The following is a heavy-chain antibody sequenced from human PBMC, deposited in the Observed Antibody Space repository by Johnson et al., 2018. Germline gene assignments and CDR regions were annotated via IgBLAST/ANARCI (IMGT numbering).Heavy chain of an antibody. J-gene: IGHJ4*02. Sequence: EVQLLESGGGLVQPGGSLRVSCAASGFTFGSYAMSWVRQAPGKGLEWVSAISASGMSTLYADSVKGRFTISRGNSKNTLYLQMNSLRAEDTAKYYCAKNYNSGWYSALDSWGQGTLVTVSS. D-gene: IGHD6-19*01. CDR3: AKNYNSGWYSALDS. CDR2: ISASGMST. V-gene: IGHV3-23*01. CDR1: GFTFGSYA.